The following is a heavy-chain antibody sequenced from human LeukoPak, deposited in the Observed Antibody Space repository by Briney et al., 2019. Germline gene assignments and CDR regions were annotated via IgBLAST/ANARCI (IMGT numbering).Heavy chain of an antibody. J-gene: IGHJ4*02. CDR2: ISSSGSTI. V-gene: IGHV3-48*03. D-gene: IGHD3-16*02. Sequence: GGSLRLSCAASGFTFSSYAMNWVRQAPGKGLEWVSYISSSGSTIYYADSVKGRFTISRDNAKNSLYLQMNSLRAEDTAVYYCARDYMITFGGVIVRGRYFDYWGQGTLVTVSS. CDR3: ARDYMITFGGVIVRGRYFDY. CDR1: GFTFSSYA.